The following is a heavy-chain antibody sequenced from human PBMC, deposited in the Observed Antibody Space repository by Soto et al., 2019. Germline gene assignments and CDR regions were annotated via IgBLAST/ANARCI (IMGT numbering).Heavy chain of an antibody. D-gene: IGHD1-1*01. CDR3: ARDLGTGTDY. J-gene: IGHJ4*02. Sequence: SETLSLTCAVSGDSITNSNWWSWVRQAPGKGLEWIGEIYHSGATTYNPSLKSRATISVDPSNNHFSLKLTSVTAADTAVYFCARDLGTGTDYWGQGTLVTVSS. V-gene: IGHV4-4*02. CDR2: IYHSGAT. CDR1: GDSITNSNW.